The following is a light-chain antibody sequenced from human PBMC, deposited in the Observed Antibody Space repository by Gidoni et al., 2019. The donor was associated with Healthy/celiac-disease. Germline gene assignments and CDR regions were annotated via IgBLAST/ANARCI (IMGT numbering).Light chain of an antibody. Sequence: DIQMTQSPSTLSASVGDRVTITCRASQSISSWVAWYQQKPGKAPKLLIYKASSVESGVPSRFSGSGSGTEFTLTISSLQPDDFATYYCQQYNSYPWTFXXXTKVEIK. J-gene: IGKJ1*01. V-gene: IGKV1-5*03. CDR1: QSISSW. CDR3: QQYNSYPWT. CDR2: KAS.